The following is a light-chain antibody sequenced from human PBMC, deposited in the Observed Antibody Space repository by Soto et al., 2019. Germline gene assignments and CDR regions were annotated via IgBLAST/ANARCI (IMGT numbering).Light chain of an antibody. Sequence: DIVMTQSPDSLAVSLGERATINCKSSQSVLYSSNNKNYLAWYQQKPGQPPKLLIYWASTRESGVPDRFSGSGSEIDFTLTISSLQAEDVAVYYCQQYCRPWTFGQGTKVEIK. CDR2: WAS. J-gene: IGKJ1*01. CDR3: QQYCRPWT. CDR1: QSVLYSSNNKNY. V-gene: IGKV4-1*01.